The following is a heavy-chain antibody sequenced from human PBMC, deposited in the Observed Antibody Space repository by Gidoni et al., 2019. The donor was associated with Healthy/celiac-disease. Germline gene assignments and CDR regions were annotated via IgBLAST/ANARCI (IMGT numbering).Heavy chain of an antibody. CDR3: AKGIIVVVPAAMYYYYYGMDV. V-gene: IGHV3-23*01. J-gene: IGHJ6*02. D-gene: IGHD2-2*01. CDR2: ISGSGGST. Sequence: EVQLLESGGGLVQPGGSLRLSCAASGFTFSSYAMSWVRQAPGKGLEWVSAISGSGGSTYYADSVKGRFTISRDNSKNTLYLQMNSLRAEDTAVYYCAKGIIVVVPAAMYYYYYGMDVWGQGTTVTVSS. CDR1: GFTFSSYA.